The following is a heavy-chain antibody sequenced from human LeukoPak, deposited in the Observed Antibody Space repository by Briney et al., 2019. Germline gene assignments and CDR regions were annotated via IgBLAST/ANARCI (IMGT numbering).Heavy chain of an antibody. D-gene: IGHD1/OR15-1a*01. CDR2: ISYDGINQ. V-gene: IGHV3-30*04. CDR3: TLTTFGVVYYFDY. J-gene: IGHJ4*02. CDR1: GFTFSSYA. Sequence: GGSLRLSCATSGFTFSSYAMHWVRQAPGKGLEWVALISYDGINQYYADSVKGRFIISRDNSKNTLYLQLDSLRLEDTAVYYCTLTTFGVVYYFDYWGQGTLVTVSS.